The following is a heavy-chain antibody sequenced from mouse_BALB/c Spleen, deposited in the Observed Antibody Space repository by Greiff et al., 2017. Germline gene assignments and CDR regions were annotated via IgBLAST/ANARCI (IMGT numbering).Heavy chain of an antibody. CDR3: ARGRDDYFDY. CDR2: IWAGGST. Sequence: VMLVESGPGLVAPSQSLSITCTVSGFSLTSYGVHWVRQPPGKGLEWLGVIWAGGSTNYNSALMSRLSISKDNSKSQVFLKMNSLQTDDTAMYYCARGRDDYFDYWGQGTTLTVSS. V-gene: IGHV2-9*02. J-gene: IGHJ2*01. CDR1: GFSLTSYG.